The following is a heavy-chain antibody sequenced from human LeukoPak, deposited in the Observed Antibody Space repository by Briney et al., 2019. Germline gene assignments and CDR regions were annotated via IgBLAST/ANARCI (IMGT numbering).Heavy chain of an antibody. J-gene: IGHJ4*02. CDR1: GFTFSTYW. CDR2: INRDGITA. Sequence: PGGSLRLSCAASGFTFSTYWMHWVRQVPGKGLVWVSRINRDGITADYADAVKGRFTISRDNAKNTLYLEMKSLRVEDTGLYYCAPEGGSSYDYWGQGTLVTVSS. D-gene: IGHD5-18*01. CDR3: APEGGSSYDY. V-gene: IGHV3-74*01.